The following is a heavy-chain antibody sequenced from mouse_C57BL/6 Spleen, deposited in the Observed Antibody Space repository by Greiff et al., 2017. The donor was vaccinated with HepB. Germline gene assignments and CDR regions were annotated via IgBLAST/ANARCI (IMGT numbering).Heavy chain of an antibody. CDR2: IYPGSGNT. Sequence: QVQLQQSGAELVRPGASVKLSCKASGYTFTDYYINWVKQRPGQGLEWIARIYPGSGNTYYNEKFKGKATLTAEKSSSTAYMQLSSLTSEDSAVYFCARSHSHYFYYWGKGTTLTVAS. J-gene: IGHJ2*01. CDR1: GYTFTDYY. V-gene: IGHV1-76*01. CDR3: ARSHSHYFYY.